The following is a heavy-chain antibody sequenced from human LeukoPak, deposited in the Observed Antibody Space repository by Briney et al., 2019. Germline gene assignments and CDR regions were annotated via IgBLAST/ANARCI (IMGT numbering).Heavy chain of an antibody. V-gene: IGHV3-23*01. CDR1: GFTFGSYA. Sequence: GGSLRLSCAASGFTFGSYAMSWVRQAPGKGLEWVSAISGSGGSTYYADSVKGRFTISRDSSKNTLYLQMNSLRAEDTAAYYCAKDRSDDYVWGSYRLDYWGQGTLVTVSS. CDR2: ISGSGGST. J-gene: IGHJ4*02. D-gene: IGHD3-16*02. CDR3: AKDRSDDYVWGSYRLDY.